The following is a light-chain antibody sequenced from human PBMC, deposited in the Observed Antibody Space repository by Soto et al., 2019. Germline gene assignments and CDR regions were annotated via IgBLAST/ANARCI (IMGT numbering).Light chain of an antibody. CDR2: DAS. Sequence: EIVLTQSPATLSLSPGERATLSCRASQSVSSYLAWYPQKPGQAPRLLIYDASNSATGIPTRCSGSGSETDFTLTISSLEPEDVAGYYCQQRSNWPRTFGQGTKLEIK. J-gene: IGKJ2*01. CDR1: QSVSSY. CDR3: QQRSNWPRT. V-gene: IGKV3-11*01.